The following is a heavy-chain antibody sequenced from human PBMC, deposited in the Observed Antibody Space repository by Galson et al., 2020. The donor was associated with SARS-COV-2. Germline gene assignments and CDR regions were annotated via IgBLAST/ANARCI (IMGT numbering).Heavy chain of an antibody. CDR1: GYTFTSYG. D-gene: IGHD3-22*01. Sequence: ASVKVSCKASGYTFTSYGISWVRQAPGQGLEWMGWISAYNGNTNYAQKLQGRVTMTTDTSTSTAYMELRSLRSDDTAVYYCARLYYYDSSGYPSHRFIDYWGQGTLVTVSS. CDR3: ARLYYYDSSGYPSHRFIDY. V-gene: IGHV1-18*01. CDR2: ISAYNGNT. J-gene: IGHJ4*02.